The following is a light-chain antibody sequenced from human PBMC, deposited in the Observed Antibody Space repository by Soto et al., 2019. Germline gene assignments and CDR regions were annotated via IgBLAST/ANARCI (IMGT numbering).Light chain of an antibody. J-gene: IGKJ2*01. CDR2: TSG. CDR1: QRITTY. V-gene: IGKV1-39*01. Sequence: IHMTQSPSSQSASVGDRVTITCRASQRITTYLNWYQQKPGEAPKLLISTSGTLQRGVPSRFIGSGSGTDFTLTITGLQRADFATYFCQQTYNTPYTFGQGTKLEIK. CDR3: QQTYNTPYT.